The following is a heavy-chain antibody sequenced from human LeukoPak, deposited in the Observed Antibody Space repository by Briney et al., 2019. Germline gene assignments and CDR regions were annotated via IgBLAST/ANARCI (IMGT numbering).Heavy chain of an antibody. CDR3: AKLGGNIVVVPAATLDY. D-gene: IGHD2-2*01. V-gene: IGHV3-30*02. CDR2: IRYDGSNK. Sequence: GGSLRLSCAASGFTFSRYGMHWVRQAPGKGLEWVAFIRYDGSNKYYADSVKGRFTISRDNSKNTLYLQMNSLRAEDTAVYYCAKLGGNIVVVPAATLDYWGQGPLVTVSS. CDR1: GFTFSRYG. J-gene: IGHJ4*02.